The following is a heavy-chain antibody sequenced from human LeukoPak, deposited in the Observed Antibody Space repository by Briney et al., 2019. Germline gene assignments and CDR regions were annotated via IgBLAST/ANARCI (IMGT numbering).Heavy chain of an antibody. CDR3: ARDEYNWNVDAFDI. D-gene: IGHD1-20*01. Sequence: GGSLRLSCAASGFTFSSYWMSWVRQAPGKGLDWVAFIRSDGTNKYYADSVRGRFTISRDNAKNSLYLQMNSLRAEDTAVYYCARDEYNWNVDAFDIWGQGTVVTVSS. J-gene: IGHJ3*02. V-gene: IGHV3-30*02. CDR2: IRSDGTNK. CDR1: GFTFSSYW.